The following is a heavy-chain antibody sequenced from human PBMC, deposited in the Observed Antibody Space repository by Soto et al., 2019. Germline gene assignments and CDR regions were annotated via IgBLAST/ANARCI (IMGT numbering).Heavy chain of an antibody. Sequence: GGSLRLSCAASGFTFSSYAMHWVRQAPGKGLEWVAVISYDGSNKYYADSVKGRFTISRDNSKNTLYLQMNSLRAEDTAVYYCAKASEEIVATIDYWGQGTLVTVSS. V-gene: IGHV3-30*04. J-gene: IGHJ4*02. D-gene: IGHD5-12*01. CDR2: ISYDGSNK. CDR3: AKASEEIVATIDY. CDR1: GFTFSSYA.